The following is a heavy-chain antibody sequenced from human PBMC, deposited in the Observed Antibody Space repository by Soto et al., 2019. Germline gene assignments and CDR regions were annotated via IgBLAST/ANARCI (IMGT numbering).Heavy chain of an antibody. J-gene: IGHJ4*02. CDR3: TRSAISPYGGLIGPFDY. CDR1: GYTFTAYA. D-gene: IGHD3-16*02. Sequence: QVQLAQSGAEERKPGASVKVSCEATGYTFTAYAMHWVRQAPGQRLEWMGWINPANGNTKYSRKFQGRLPITSDTSANTVYMELNSLTSEDTAMYYCTRSAISPYGGLIGPFDYWGQGNLVTVSS. CDR2: INPANGNT. V-gene: IGHV1-3*05.